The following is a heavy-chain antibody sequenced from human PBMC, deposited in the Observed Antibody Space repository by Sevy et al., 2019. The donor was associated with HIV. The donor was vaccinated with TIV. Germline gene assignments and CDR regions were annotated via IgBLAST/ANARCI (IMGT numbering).Heavy chain of an antibody. J-gene: IGHJ4*02. Sequence: SETLSLTCTVSGGSISSYYWSWIRQPPGKGLEWIGYIYYSGSTNYNPSLKSRVTISVDTSKNQFSLKLSSVTAADTAVYHCARAISHQLLHYFDYWGQGTLVTVSS. D-gene: IGHD2-2*01. CDR3: ARAISHQLLHYFDY. CDR2: IYYSGST. CDR1: GGSISSYY. V-gene: IGHV4-59*01.